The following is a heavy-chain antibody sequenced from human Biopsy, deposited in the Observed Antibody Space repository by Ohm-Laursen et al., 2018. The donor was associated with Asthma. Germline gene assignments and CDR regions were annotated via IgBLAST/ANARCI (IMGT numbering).Heavy chain of an antibody. CDR3: ARGDSSNWSHYYFDY. CDR1: GFAVSRDR. V-gene: IGHV3-53*01. D-gene: IGHD3-22*01. J-gene: IGHJ4*02. Sequence: GSLRLSCTASGFAVSRDRMFWVRQAPGKGLERVSEIYSGGTSHTADSVRGRFTISRDYSKNTLYLQMHSLRAEDTAVYYCARGDSSNWSHYYFDYWGQGTLVTVSS. CDR2: IYSGGTS.